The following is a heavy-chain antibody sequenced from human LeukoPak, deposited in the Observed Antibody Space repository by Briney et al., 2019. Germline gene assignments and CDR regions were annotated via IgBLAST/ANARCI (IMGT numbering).Heavy chain of an antibody. V-gene: IGHV1-69*05. J-gene: IGHJ6*03. CDR1: GCTFSIYA. Sequence: SGKVCCKASGCTFSIYAISWVRQAPGQGLEWMGGTIPIFGTANYAQKFQGRVTITTDESTSTAYMELSSLRSEDTAVYYCAGTDYYDSSGQYPTREGYYYYYMDVWGKGTTVTVSS. CDR2: TIPIFGTA. CDR3: AGTDYYDSSGQYPTREGYYYYYMDV. D-gene: IGHD3-22*01.